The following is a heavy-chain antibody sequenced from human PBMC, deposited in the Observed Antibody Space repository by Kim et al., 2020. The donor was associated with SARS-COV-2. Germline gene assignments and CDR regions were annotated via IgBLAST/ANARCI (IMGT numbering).Heavy chain of an antibody. J-gene: IGHJ4*02. CDR3: ARDPGYCSGGNYSNAY. D-gene: IGHD2-15*01. V-gene: IGHV3-21*01. CDR2: ISSSSSYI. Sequence: GGSLRLSCAASGFTFSSYSMNWVRQAPGKGLEWVSSISSSSSYIYYADSVKGRFTISRDNAKNSLYLQMNSLRAEDTAVYYCARDPGYCSGGNYSNAYWGQGTLVTVSS. CDR1: GFTFSSYS.